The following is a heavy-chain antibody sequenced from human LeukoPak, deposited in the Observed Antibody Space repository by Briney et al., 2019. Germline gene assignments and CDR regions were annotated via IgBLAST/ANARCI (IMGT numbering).Heavy chain of an antibody. V-gene: IGHV3-21*01. J-gene: IGHJ5*02. CDR3: ARGRFLERLSQIAWFNP. CDR1: GFTFSSYS. D-gene: IGHD3-3*01. CDR2: ISSSSSYI. Sequence: GGSLRLSCAASGFTFSSYSMNWVRQAPGKGLEWVSSISSSSSYIYYADSVKGRFTISRDNAKNSLYLQMNSLRAEDTAVYYCARGRFLERLSQIAWFNPWGQGTLVTVSS.